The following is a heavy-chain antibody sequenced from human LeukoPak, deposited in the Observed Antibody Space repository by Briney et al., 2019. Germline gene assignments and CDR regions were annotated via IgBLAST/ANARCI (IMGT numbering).Heavy chain of an antibody. CDR1: GGSFSGYY. CDR3: ASLYYYGSGSYPRGGDY. CDR2: INHSGST. V-gene: IGHV4-34*01. J-gene: IGHJ4*02. Sequence: PSETLSLTCAVYGGSFSGYYWSWIRQPPGKGLEWIGEINHSGSTNYNPSLKSRVTISVDTSKNQFSLKLSSVTAADTAVYYCASLYYYGSGSYPRGGDYWGQGTLVTVSS. D-gene: IGHD3-10*01.